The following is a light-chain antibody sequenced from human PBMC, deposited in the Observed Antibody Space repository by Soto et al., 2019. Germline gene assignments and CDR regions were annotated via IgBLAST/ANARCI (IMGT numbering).Light chain of an antibody. CDR1: QSVSTY. CDR3: QQRSNWPPWT. CDR2: DAS. Sequence: EILLTQSPATLSLSPGERATLSCRASQSVSTYLAWYQQKPGQPPRLLIYDASNRATGIPARFSGSGSGTDFTLTISSLEPEDFAFYYCQQRSNWPPWTFGQGTEVEIK. J-gene: IGKJ1*01. V-gene: IGKV3-11*01.